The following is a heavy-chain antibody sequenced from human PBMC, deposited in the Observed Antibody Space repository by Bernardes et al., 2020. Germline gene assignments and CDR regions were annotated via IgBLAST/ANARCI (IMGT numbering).Heavy chain of an antibody. CDR3: AKNYYDYGGYFAWPLDN. J-gene: IGHJ4*02. Sequence: GGSLRLSCAASGFAFSTYAMSWVRQAPGKGLEWVSGIYAGGNAAYYADSVKGRFTISRDNSKYTLYLEMNSLRVEDTAVYYCAKNYYDYGGYFAWPLDNWGQGTLVTVSS. CDR2: IYAGGNAA. D-gene: IGHD3-22*01. V-gene: IGHV3-23*01. CDR1: GFAFSTYA.